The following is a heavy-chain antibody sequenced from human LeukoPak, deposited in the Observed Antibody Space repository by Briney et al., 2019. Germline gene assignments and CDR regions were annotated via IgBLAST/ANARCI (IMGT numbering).Heavy chain of an antibody. D-gene: IGHD1-26*01. J-gene: IGHJ1*01. CDR1: GGSISSGSYY. CDR3: ARDRGSYYEEYFQH. CDR2: IYTSGST. V-gene: IGHV4-61*02. Sequence: SETLSLTCAVSGGSISSGSYYWSWIRQPAGKGLEWIGRIYTSGSTNYNPSLKSRVTISVDTSKNQFSLKLSSVTAADTAVYYCARDRGSYYEEYFQHWGQGTLVTVSS.